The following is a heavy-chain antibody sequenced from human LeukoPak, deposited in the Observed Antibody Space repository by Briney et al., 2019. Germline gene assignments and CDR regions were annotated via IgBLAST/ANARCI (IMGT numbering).Heavy chain of an antibody. CDR2: IWYDGSNK. CDR3: ARTDYGDYTTFDY. CDR1: GFTFSSYG. Sequence: GGSLRLSCAASGFTFSSYGVHWVRQAPGKGLEWVAVIWYDGSNKYYADSVKGRFTISRDNSKNTLYLQMNSLRAEDTAVYYCARTDYGDYTTFDYWGQGTLVTVSS. J-gene: IGHJ4*02. V-gene: IGHV3-33*01. D-gene: IGHD4-17*01.